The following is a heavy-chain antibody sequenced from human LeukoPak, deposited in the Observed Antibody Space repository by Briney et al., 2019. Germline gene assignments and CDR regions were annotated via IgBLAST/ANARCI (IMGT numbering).Heavy chain of an antibody. J-gene: IGHJ4*02. D-gene: IGHD4-17*01. CDR3: ARESGDYVLYYFDY. V-gene: IGHV1-2*04. CDR2: INPNSGGT. CDR1: GYTFTGYY. Sequence: ASVKVSCKASGYTFTGYYMHWVRQAPGQGLEWMGWINPNSGGTNYAQKFQGWVTMTRDTSISTAYMELSRLRSDDTAVCYCARESGDYVLYYFDYWGQGTLVTVSS.